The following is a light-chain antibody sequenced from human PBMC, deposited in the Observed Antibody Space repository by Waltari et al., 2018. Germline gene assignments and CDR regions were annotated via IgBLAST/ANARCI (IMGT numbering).Light chain of an antibody. V-gene: IGLV2-14*03. J-gene: IGLJ2*01. CDR1: DSDIGAYNY. CDR2: DVS. CDR3: SSYTRRNTVI. Sequence: QSDLAQCASVFGYTGQSITISCTGTDSDIGAYNYVCWYQQHPGIAPKLLLYDVSDRPSGVSDRFSGSKSGKTASLTISGLQPEDAADYYCSSYTRRNTVIFGGVTKLTV.